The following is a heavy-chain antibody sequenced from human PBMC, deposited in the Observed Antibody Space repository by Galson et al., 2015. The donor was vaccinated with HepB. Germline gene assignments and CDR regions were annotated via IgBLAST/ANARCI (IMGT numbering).Heavy chain of an antibody. Sequence: SLRLSCAASGFSFSAYAMHWVRPAPGKGLEWVAVISSDGSNTYYADSVKGRFTISRDNSDYTLYLQMNSLRAADTAVYYCAGPGYSYGRLFDYWGQGTLVTGSS. D-gene: IGHD5-18*01. CDR1: GFSFSAYA. CDR3: AGPGYSYGRLFDY. CDR2: ISSDGSNT. J-gene: IGHJ4*02. V-gene: IGHV3-30*04.